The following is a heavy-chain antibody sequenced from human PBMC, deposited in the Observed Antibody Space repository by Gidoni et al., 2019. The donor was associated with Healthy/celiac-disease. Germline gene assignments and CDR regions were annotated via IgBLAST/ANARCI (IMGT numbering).Heavy chain of an antibody. CDR3: AKGIDSSGYNDAFDI. Sequence: EVKLLESGGGLVQPGGSLRLSCAASGFPFSSYAMSWVRQAPGKGLEWVSAISGSGCSTYYADSVKGRFTISRDNSKNTLYLQMNSLRAEDTAVYYCAKGIDSSGYNDAFDIWGQGTMVTVSS. V-gene: IGHV3-23*01. J-gene: IGHJ3*02. CDR2: ISGSGCST. D-gene: IGHD3-22*01. CDR1: GFPFSSYA.